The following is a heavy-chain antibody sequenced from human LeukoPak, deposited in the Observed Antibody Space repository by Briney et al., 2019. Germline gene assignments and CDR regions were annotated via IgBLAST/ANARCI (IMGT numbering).Heavy chain of an antibody. CDR1: AYSISSGYY. J-gene: IGHJ4*02. D-gene: IGHD2-21*01. Sequence: TLSLTCAVSAYSISSGYYWGWTRQPPGKGLEWIASIYHSGSTYYNPSLKSRVTISVDTSKNQFSLKMSSVTAADTAVFYCASRGYCGGDCYIGKYFDYWGQGTLVTVSS. V-gene: IGHV4-38-2*01. CDR2: IYHSGST. CDR3: ASRGYCGGDCYIGKYFDY.